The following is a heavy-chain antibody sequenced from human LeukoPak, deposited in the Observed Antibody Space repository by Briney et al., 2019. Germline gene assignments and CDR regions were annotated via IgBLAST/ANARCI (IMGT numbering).Heavy chain of an antibody. D-gene: IGHD6-19*01. CDR2: INTRSRYT. V-gene: IGHV3-21*01. Sequence: PGGSLRLSCAASGFTFSSYTMNWVRQAPGKGLEWVSSINTRSRYTYYPDSVIGRFTTSRDDAKNSLYLQMTSLRGDDTAVYYCARVSSGSFFYNLDVWGQGTTVTVSS. CDR1: GFTFSSYT. J-gene: IGHJ6*02. CDR3: ARVSSGSFFYNLDV.